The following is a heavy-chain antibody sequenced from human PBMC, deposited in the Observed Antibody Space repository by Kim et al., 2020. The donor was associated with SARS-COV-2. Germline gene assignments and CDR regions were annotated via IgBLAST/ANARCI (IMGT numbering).Heavy chain of an antibody. CDR3: ASTTYYDFWSGKGIYYFDY. Sequence: ASVKVSCKASGYTFTSYGISWVRQAPGQGLEWMGWISAYNGNTNYAQKLQGRVTMTTDTSTSTAYMELRSLRSDDTAVYYCASTTYYDFWSGKGIYYFDYWGQGTLVTVSS. J-gene: IGHJ4*02. V-gene: IGHV1-18*01. CDR2: ISAYNGNT. D-gene: IGHD3-3*01. CDR1: GYTFTSYG.